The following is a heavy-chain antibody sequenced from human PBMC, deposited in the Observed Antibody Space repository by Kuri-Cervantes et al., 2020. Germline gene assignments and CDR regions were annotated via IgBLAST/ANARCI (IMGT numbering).Heavy chain of an antibody. Sequence: ASVKVSCKASGYTFTGYYMHWVRQATGQGLEWMGWMNPNSGNTGYAQKFQGRVTMTRNTSISTAYMELSSLRSEDTAVYYCARGGARFDPWGQGTLVTVSS. J-gene: IGHJ5*02. V-gene: IGHV1-8*02. CDR2: MNPNSGNT. CDR1: GYTFTGYY. CDR3: ARGGARFDP. D-gene: IGHD3-10*01.